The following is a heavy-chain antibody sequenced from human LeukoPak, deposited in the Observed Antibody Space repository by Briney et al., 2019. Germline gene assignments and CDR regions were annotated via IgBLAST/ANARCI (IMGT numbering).Heavy chain of an antibody. J-gene: IGHJ4*02. Sequence: SETLSLTCSVSGDAITGSSYYWGWICQPPGKGLEWIGSMYYSGSTYSNPSLKSRVTVSADTSKNQFSLKLSSVSAADTAVYYCARQYYDNTGYYYFDYWGQGTLVTVSS. CDR1: GDAITGSSYY. D-gene: IGHD3-22*01. V-gene: IGHV4-39*01. CDR2: MYYSGST. CDR3: ARQYYDNTGYYYFDY.